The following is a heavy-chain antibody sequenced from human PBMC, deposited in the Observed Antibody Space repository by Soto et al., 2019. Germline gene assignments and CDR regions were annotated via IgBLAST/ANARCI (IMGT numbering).Heavy chain of an antibody. Sequence: QVQLQESGPGLVKPSQTLSLTCTVSGGSISSGGYYWSWIRQHPGKCLEWIGYIYYSGSTYYNPSLKSRVTISVDTSKKQFSLKVSSVTAADTAVYYCARETLAKNNWFDPWGQGTLVIVSS. CDR2: IYYSGST. J-gene: IGHJ5*02. CDR1: GGSISSGGYY. CDR3: ARETLAKNNWFDP. V-gene: IGHV4-31*03.